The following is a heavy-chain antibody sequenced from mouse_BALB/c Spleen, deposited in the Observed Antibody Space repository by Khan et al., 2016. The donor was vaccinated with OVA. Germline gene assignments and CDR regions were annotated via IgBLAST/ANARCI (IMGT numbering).Heavy chain of an antibody. J-gene: IGHJ3*01. CDR2: INPSSGYT. CDR1: GYTFTSYW. CDR3: ARSYYGNLFAY. D-gene: IGHD2-10*01. Sequence: QVQLQQSGAELAKPGASVKMSCKASGYTFTSYWMHWVKQRPGQGLEWIGYINPSSGYTEYNQKFKDKATSTADKSSSTAYMQLSSLTSEDSAVYYCARSYYGNLFAYWGQGTLVTVSA. V-gene: IGHV1-7*01.